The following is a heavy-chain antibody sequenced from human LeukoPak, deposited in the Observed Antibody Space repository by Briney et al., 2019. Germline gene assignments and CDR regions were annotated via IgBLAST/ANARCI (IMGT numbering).Heavy chain of an antibody. D-gene: IGHD3-10*01. J-gene: IGHJ3*02. Sequence: SETLSLTCTVSGGSISSCTYSWGWIRQPPGKGLEWIGSISCSGSTYYNPSLKSRVTISVDTSKNQFSLKLSSVTAADTAVYYCARSLYYYGSDSFDIWGQGTMVSVSS. CDR2: ISCSGST. V-gene: IGHV4-39*07. CDR1: GGSISSCTYS. CDR3: ARSLYYYGSDSFDI.